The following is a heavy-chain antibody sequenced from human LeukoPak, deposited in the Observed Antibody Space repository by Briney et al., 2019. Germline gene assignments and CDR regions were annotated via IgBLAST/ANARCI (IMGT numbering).Heavy chain of an antibody. CDR2: LHGNGDET. Sequence: GGSLRLSCAASGVTFSSYAMNWVRQAPGKGLEWVSSLHGNGDETHYADSVKGRFTISRDNSKATLYLQMNILRADDTALYYCAAKRMAGTGYYFESWGQGTLVTVSS. CDR1: GVTFSSYA. V-gene: IGHV3-23*01. CDR3: AAKRMAGTGYYFES. D-gene: IGHD6-19*01. J-gene: IGHJ4*02.